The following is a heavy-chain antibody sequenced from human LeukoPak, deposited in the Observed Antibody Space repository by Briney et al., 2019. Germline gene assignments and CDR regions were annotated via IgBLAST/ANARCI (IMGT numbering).Heavy chain of an antibody. J-gene: IGHJ4*02. V-gene: IGHV3-30-3*01. Sequence: GRSLRLSCAASGFTFSSNAMHWVRQAPGKGLEWVAVISYDGSNEYYADSVKGRFTISRDNSKNTLYLQMNSLRGADTAVYYCARDKTFTATTTTGYFEYWGQGTLVTVFS. CDR1: GFTFSSNA. CDR3: ARDKTFTATTTTGYFEY. CDR2: ISYDGSNE. D-gene: IGHD4-17*01.